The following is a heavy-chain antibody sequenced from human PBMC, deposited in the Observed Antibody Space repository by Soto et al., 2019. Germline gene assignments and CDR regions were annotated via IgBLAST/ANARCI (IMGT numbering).Heavy chain of an antibody. CDR2: INPVDSDT. CDR3: ARQGGGYVSIDY. D-gene: IGHD5-12*01. V-gene: IGHV5-51*01. CDR1: GYSFTTHW. J-gene: IGHJ4*02. Sequence: GESLTITCRCSGYSFTTHWIGWVRQMPGKGLEWMGIINPVDSDTRYSPSFQGQVTLSVDKSISTAYLQWSSLKASDTAMYYCARQGGGYVSIDYWGQGTLVTVSS.